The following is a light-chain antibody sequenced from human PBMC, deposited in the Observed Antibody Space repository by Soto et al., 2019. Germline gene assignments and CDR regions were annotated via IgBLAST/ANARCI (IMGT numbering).Light chain of an antibody. CDR3: QENSSTPPET. CDR2: GAT. J-gene: IGKJ1*01. Sequence: LTKVPGRLPFFPPEVASRSCMARQSVRRSSSAWYQQKPSQAPRLLIYGATSRATGVPDKFSGSGSGTEFTLTISRLNSKVFTLYFCQENSSTPPETSGQGTKWIS. CDR1: QSVRRSS. V-gene: IGKV3-20*01.